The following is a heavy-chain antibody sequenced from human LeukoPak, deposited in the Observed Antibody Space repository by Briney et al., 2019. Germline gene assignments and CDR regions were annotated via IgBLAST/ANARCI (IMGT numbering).Heavy chain of an antibody. Sequence: PSETLSLTCTVPGGSISSYYWSWIRQPPGKGLEWIGYIYYSGSTNYNPSLKSRVTISVDTSKNQFSLKLSSVIAADTAVYYCARDQNGGMDVWGQGTTVTVSS. CDR3: ARDQNGGMDV. V-gene: IGHV4-59*01. CDR2: IYYSGST. D-gene: IGHD1-1*01. J-gene: IGHJ6*02. CDR1: GGSISSYY.